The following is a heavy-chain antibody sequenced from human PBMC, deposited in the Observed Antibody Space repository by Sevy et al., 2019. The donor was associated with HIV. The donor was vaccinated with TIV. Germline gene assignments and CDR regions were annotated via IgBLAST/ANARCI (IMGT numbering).Heavy chain of an antibody. J-gene: IGHJ4*02. CDR2: FDPEDGET. CDR3: ATTKGYYESSGSRVDY. D-gene: IGHD3-22*01. V-gene: IGHV1-24*01. Sequence: ASVKVSCKVSGYTLNQLSMHWVRQAAGKGLEWMGSFDPEDGETAYAQKFQGRATMTEDKSIDTAYMELSSLRSEDTAVSYCATTKGYYESSGSRVDYWGQGTLVTVSS. CDR1: GYTLNQLS.